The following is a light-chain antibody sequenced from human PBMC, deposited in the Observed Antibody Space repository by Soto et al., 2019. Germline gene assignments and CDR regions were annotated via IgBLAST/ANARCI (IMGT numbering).Light chain of an antibody. V-gene: IGKV3-15*01. CDR3: QQYNNLPPWK. J-gene: IGKJ1*01. Sequence: EIVMTQSPATLSVSPGERATLSCSASQRVSSNLAWYQQKPGQAPRLLIYGASTRATGIPARFSGSGSGTEFTLTISSLQSEDFAVYYCQQYNNLPPWKFGHGNKVEIK. CDR2: GAS. CDR1: QRVSSN.